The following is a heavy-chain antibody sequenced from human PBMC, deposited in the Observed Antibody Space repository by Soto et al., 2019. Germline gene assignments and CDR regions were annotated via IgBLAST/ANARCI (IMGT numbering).Heavy chain of an antibody. CDR1: GFTFSSYG. J-gene: IGHJ4*02. CDR3: ARVLPTTVTYREVGVGGLDS. Sequence: QVQLVESGGGVVQPGRSLRLSCAASGFTFSSYGMHWVRQAPGKGLEWVAVIWYDGSNKYYADSVKGRFTISRDNSKNTLYLQMNSLRAEDTAVYYCARVLPTTVTYREVGVGGLDSWGQGTLVTVSS. V-gene: IGHV3-33*01. CDR2: IWYDGSNK. D-gene: IGHD4-17*01.